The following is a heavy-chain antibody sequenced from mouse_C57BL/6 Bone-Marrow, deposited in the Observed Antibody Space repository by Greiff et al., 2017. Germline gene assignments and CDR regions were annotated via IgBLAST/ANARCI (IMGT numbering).Heavy chain of an antibody. CDR1: GFTFTDYY. J-gene: IGHJ4*01. CDR3: ARSSYGNYVFYAMDY. D-gene: IGHD2-10*01. Sequence: EVKLVESGGGLVQPGGSLSLSCAASGFTFTDYYMSWVRQPPGKALEWLGFIRNKANGYTTEYSASVKGRFTISRDTSQSILYLQMNALRAEESATYYCARSSYGNYVFYAMDYWGQGTSVTVSS. V-gene: IGHV7-3*01. CDR2: IRNKANGYTT.